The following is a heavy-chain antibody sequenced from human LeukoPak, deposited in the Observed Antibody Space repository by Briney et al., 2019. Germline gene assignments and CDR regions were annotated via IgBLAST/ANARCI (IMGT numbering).Heavy chain of an antibody. Sequence: GGSLRLSCAASGFTFNNFGMHWVRQAPGKGLEWVSFIGYEGVHKYYADSVKGRFTISKDDSKATLYLQMNSLRPEDTAVYYCAKDLHGGYSSDYWGQGTLVAVFS. J-gene: IGHJ4*02. CDR3: AKDLHGGYSSDY. CDR2: IGYEGVHK. CDR1: GFTFNNFG. D-gene: IGHD4-23*01. V-gene: IGHV3-30*02.